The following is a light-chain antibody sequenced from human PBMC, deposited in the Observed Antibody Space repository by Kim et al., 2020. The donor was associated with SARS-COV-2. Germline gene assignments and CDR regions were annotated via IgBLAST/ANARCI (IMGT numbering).Light chain of an antibody. J-gene: IGKJ2*03. CDR3: QQTYTTPYS. CDR1: RSISFH. V-gene: IGKV1-39*01. CDR2: AAS. Sequence: SASVGDRVTLTCRASRSISFHLNWYQQKSGQAPKLLIYAASSLQPGVSSTFSGSGSGAAFTLTINSLQPDDFATYYCQQTYTTPYSFGQGTKLEIK.